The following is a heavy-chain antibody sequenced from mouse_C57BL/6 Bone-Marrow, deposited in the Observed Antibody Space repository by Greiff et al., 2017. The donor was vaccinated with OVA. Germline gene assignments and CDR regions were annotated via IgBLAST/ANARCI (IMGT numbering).Heavy chain of an antibody. V-gene: IGHV5-9-1*02. D-gene: IGHD1-1*01. J-gene: IGHJ3*01. CDR2: ISSGGDYI. Sequence: EVHLVESGEGLVKPGGSLKLSCAASGFTFSSYAMSWVRQTPEKRLEWVAYISSGGDYIYYADTVKGRFTISRDNARNTLYLQMSSLKSEDTAMYYCTRRIYYYGSSPFAYWGQGTLVTVSA. CDR1: GFTFSSYA. CDR3: TRRIYYYGSSPFAY.